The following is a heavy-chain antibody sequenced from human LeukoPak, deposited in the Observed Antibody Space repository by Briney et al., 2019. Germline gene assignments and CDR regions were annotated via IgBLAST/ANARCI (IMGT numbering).Heavy chain of an antibody. CDR2: INHSGST. D-gene: IGHD3-3*01. V-gene: IGHV4-34*01. CDR3: ARVYPTYYDFWSGYYYYYGMDV. Sequence: SGTLSLTCAVYGGSFSGYYWSWIRQPPGKGLEWIGEINHSGSTNYNPSLKSRVTISVDTSKNQFSLKLSSVTAADTAVYYCARVYPTYYDFWSGYYYYYGMDVWGQGTTVTVSS. J-gene: IGHJ6*02. CDR1: GGSFSGYY.